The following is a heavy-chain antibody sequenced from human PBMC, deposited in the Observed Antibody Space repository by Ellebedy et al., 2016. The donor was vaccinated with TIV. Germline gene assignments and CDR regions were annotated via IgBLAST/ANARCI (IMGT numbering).Heavy chain of an antibody. V-gene: IGHV5-51*01. D-gene: IGHD1-26*01. CDR1: GYTFTNYW. CDR3: ARHDPRVTVREGSFDL. J-gene: IGHJ3*01. CDR2: IYAADSKS. Sequence: PGGSLRLSCQGSGYTFTNYWIGWVRQVPGKGLEWMAIIYAADSKSLYRPAFQGQVTMSVDTSISTAYLQWSSLKASDTGVYYCARHDPRVTVREGSFDLWGQGTMVTVSS.